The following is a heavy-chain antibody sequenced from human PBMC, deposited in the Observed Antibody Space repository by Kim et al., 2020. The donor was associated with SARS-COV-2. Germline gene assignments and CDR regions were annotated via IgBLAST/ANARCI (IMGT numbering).Heavy chain of an antibody. V-gene: IGHV4-30-2*05. J-gene: IGHJ4*02. D-gene: IGHD4-17*01. CDR2: T. CDR3: ARAGDYSTLDY. Sequence: TYYNPSLKSRGTISVDTSKNQFSLKLSSVTAAYTAVYYCARAGDYSTLDYWGQGTLVTVSS.